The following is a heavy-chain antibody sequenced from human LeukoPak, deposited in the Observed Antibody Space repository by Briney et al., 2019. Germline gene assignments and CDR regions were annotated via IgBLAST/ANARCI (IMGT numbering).Heavy chain of an antibody. D-gene: IGHD1-26*01. J-gene: IGHJ3*02. CDR2: TRNKANSYTT. Sequence: GGSLRLSCAASGFTFSDHYMDWVRQAPGKGLELVGRTRNKANSYTTEYAASVKGRFTISRDDSKNSLYLQMNSLKTEDTAVYYCARELLRDDAFDIWGQGTMVTVSS. V-gene: IGHV3-72*01. CDR1: GFTFSDHY. CDR3: ARELLRDDAFDI.